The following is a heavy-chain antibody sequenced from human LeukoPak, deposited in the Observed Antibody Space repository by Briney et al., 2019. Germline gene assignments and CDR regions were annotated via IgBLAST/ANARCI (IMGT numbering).Heavy chain of an antibody. CDR2: IYYSGST. CDR3: ARAYSSSWYWSEVYNWFDP. D-gene: IGHD6-13*01. CDR1: GGSISSYY. Sequence: PSETLSLTCTVSGGSISSYYWSWIRQPPGKGLEWIGYIYYSGSTNYNPSLKSRVTISVDTSKNQFSLKLSSVTAADTAVYYCARAYSSSWYWSEVYNWFDPWGQGTLVTVSP. V-gene: IGHV4-59*01. J-gene: IGHJ5*02.